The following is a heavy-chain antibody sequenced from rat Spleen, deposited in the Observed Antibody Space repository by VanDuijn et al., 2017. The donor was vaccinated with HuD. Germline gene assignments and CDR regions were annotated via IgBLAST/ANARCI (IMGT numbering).Heavy chain of an antibody. V-gene: IGHV2-6*01. Sequence: QVQLKESGPGLVQSAQTLSLTCTVSGLSLSTYGVIWVRQSPGKGLEWIAGISSGGNTYHNSVLRSRLSISRDTSKSQVFLKMDSLQTEDTAMYFCARWKYTTDWFAYWGRGTLVTVSS. J-gene: IGHJ3*01. CDR2: ISSGGNT. CDR1: GLSLSTYG. D-gene: IGHD1-6*01. CDR3: ARWKYTTDWFAY.